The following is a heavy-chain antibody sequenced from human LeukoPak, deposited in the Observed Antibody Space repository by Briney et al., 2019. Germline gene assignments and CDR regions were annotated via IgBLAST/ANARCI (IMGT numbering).Heavy chain of an antibody. D-gene: IGHD2-8*02. CDR1: GYTFTGYY. J-gene: IGHJ4*02. Sequence: ASVKVSCKASGYTFTGYYMHWVRQAPGQGLEWMGWINPNSGGTNYAQKFQGRVTMTRDTSISTAYMELSRLRSDDTAVYYCARVVLRHTGSVYFDYWGQGTLVTVSS. V-gene: IGHV1-2*02. CDR2: INPNSGGT. CDR3: ARVVLRHTGSVYFDY.